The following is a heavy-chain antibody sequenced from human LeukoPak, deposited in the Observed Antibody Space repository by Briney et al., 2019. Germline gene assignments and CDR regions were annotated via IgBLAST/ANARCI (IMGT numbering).Heavy chain of an antibody. J-gene: IGHJ4*02. CDR1: GYNFINYW. Sequence: GESLKISCKGSGYNFINYWIGWVRQMPGKGLEWLGIMYPGDSDIRYSPSFQGQVTISADKSISTAYLQWSSLKASDTAVYYCARGRGSTWYGAFDYWGQGTLVTVSS. CDR2: MYPGDSDI. CDR3: ARGRGSTWYGAFDY. D-gene: IGHD6-13*01. V-gene: IGHV5-51*01.